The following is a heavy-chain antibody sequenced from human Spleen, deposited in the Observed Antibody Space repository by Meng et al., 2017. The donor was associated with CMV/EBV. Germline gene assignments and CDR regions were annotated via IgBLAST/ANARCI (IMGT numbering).Heavy chain of an antibody. D-gene: IGHD3-10*01. CDR3: ASSAKRGSPCYY. CDR1: GYTFTRYG. J-gene: IGHJ4*02. CDR2: ISAYNGNT. V-gene: IGHV1-18*01. Sequence: VRLVRSGAEGKKTGASVKVSCKASGYTFTRYGISWVRQAPGQGLEWMGWISAYNGNTNYAQKLQGRVTMTTDTSTSTAYMELSSLRSEDTAVYYCASSAKRGSPCYYWGQGTLVTVSS.